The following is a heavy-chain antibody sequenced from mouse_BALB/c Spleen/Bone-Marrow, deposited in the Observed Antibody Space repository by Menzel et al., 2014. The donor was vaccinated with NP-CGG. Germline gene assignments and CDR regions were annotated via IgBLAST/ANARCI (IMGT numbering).Heavy chain of an antibody. CDR2: ISTSSGNT. J-gene: IGHJ4*01. V-gene: IGHV1-67*01. Sequence: QVQLQQSGPELVRPGASVKISCKGSGYTFTDYAMHWVKQRHAKSLEWIGVISTSSGNTNYNQKFKGKATMTVDKSSSTADIELARLTAYVTANYYCAGPRQVLLSSNAGDYWGQGTLVTVSS. D-gene: IGHD2-13*01. CDR3: AGPRQVLLSSNAGDY. CDR1: GYTFTDYA.